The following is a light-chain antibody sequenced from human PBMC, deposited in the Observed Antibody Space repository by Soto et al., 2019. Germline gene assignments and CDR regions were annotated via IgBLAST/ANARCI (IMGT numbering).Light chain of an antibody. CDR1: TSDVGDYNY. Sequence: QSALTQPRSVSGSPGQSVTISCTGTTSDVGDYNYVSWYQQHPGKAPKVMIYDVTKRPSGVPDRFSGSKSGNTASLTISGLQAEDEADYYCCSYAGSFVFGGGTKVTVL. CDR3: CSYAGSFV. CDR2: DVT. J-gene: IGLJ2*01. V-gene: IGLV2-11*01.